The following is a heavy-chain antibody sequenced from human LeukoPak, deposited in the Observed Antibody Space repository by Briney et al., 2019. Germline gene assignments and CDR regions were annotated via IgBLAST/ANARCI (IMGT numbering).Heavy chain of an antibody. D-gene: IGHD6-19*01. J-gene: IGHJ4*02. CDR3: ARDHGYGSDTYLDH. Sequence: GGSVRLSCAPSGFTLSIYLVSWLRQAPGKGLEWVAYIKQGGSEKYYVPYMKGRFTISRDNAKNSLYLQMNSLRAEDTAVYYCARDHGYGSDTYLDHWGQGTLVTVSS. CDR1: GFTLSIYL. V-gene: IGHV3-7*04. CDR2: IKQGGSEK.